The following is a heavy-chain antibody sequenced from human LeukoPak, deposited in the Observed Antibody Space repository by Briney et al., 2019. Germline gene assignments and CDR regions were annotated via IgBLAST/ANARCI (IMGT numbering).Heavy chain of an antibody. Sequence: ASVKVSCKASGYTYNAYYIHWVRQAPGQGLEWMGWINPNGGGTTYAQKFQGRVTMTRDTSITTAYMELNRLRLDDTALCYCARDRGYYSSSTGIDYWGQGTLVTVSS. CDR3: ARDRGYYSSSTGIDY. CDR2: INPNGGGT. J-gene: IGHJ4*02. V-gene: IGHV1-2*02. CDR1: GYTYNAYY. D-gene: IGHD6-6*01.